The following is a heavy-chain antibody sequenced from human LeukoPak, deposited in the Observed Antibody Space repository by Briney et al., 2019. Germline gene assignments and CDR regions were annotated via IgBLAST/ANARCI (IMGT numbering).Heavy chain of an antibody. V-gene: IGHV4-4*09. CDR3: ARSNSGYLDY. CDR2: IYTSGST. Sequence: SETLSLTCTVSGDSISSYYWSWIRQPPGKGLEWIGYIYTSGSTNCNPSLKSRVTISVDTSKNQFSQKVSSVTAADTAVYYCARSNSGYLDYWGQGTLVTVSS. D-gene: IGHD1-26*01. J-gene: IGHJ4*02. CDR1: GDSISSYY.